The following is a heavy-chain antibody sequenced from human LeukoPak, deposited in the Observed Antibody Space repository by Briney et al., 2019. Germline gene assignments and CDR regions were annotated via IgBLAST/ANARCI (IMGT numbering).Heavy chain of an antibody. Sequence: SETLSLTCTVSGGPISSYYWSWIRQPAGKGLEWIGRIYTSGSTNYNPSLKSRVTMSVDTSKNQFSLKLSFVTAADTAVYYCARSARLVPAAMMDVWGQGTTVTVSS. J-gene: IGHJ6*02. D-gene: IGHD2-2*01. CDR1: GGPISSYY. CDR2: IYTSGST. V-gene: IGHV4-4*07. CDR3: ARSARLVPAAMMDV.